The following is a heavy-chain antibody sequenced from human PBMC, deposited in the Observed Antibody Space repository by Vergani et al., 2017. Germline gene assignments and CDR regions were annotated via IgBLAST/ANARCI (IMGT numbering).Heavy chain of an antibody. CDR2: ISSSSRYI. Sequence: EVQLVESGGGLVKPGGSLRLSCAASGFTFSSYSMNWVRQAPGKGLEWVSSISSSSRYIYYADSVKGRFTISRDNAKNSLYLQMNSLRAEDTAVYYCARDDGPIFGVVTTYYYYGMDVWGQGTTVTVSS. J-gene: IGHJ6*02. D-gene: IGHD3-3*01. V-gene: IGHV3-21*01. CDR1: GFTFSSYS. CDR3: ARDDGPIFGVVTTYYYYGMDV.